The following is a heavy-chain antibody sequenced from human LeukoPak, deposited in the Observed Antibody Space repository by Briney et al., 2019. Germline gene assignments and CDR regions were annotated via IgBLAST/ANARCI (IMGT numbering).Heavy chain of an antibody. J-gene: IGHJ5*02. D-gene: IGHD2-15*01. CDR1: GGSISSYY. CDR2: IYYSGST. Sequence: SETLSLTCTVSGGSISSYYWSWIRQPPGKGLEWIGYIYYSGSTNYNPSLKSRVTISVDTSKNQFSLKLSSVTAADTAVYYCARELGYCSGGSCYGRFDPWGQGTLVTVSS. V-gene: IGHV4-59*01. CDR3: ARELGYCSGGSCYGRFDP.